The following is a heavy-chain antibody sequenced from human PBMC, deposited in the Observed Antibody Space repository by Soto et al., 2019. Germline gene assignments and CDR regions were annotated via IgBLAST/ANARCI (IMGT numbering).Heavy chain of an antibody. D-gene: IGHD6-19*01. CDR1: GFAFNNHG. J-gene: IGHJ4*02. CDR3: VRGPRWLQPYYFDS. CDR2: ISTTSTYK. Sequence: GGSLRLSCVVSGFAFNNHGMAWVRQAPGKGLEWVASISTTSTYKYHADSMKGRITVSRDNSQNSLFLQMDRLRVDDTAVYYCVRGPRWLQPYYFDSWGQGTRVTVSS. V-gene: IGHV3-21*01.